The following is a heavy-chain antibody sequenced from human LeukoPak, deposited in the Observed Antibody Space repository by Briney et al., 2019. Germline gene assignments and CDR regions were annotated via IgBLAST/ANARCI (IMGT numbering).Heavy chain of an antibody. CDR3: ARDLPPWELLTEFDY. Sequence: GGSLRLSCAASGVTFSDYAMNWVRQAPGKGLEWVSSISSSSSYIYYADSVKGRFTISRDNAKNSLYLQMNSLRAEDTAVYYCARDLPPWELLTEFDYWGQGTLVTVSS. D-gene: IGHD1-26*01. J-gene: IGHJ4*02. CDR2: ISSSSSYI. V-gene: IGHV3-21*01. CDR1: GVTFSDYA.